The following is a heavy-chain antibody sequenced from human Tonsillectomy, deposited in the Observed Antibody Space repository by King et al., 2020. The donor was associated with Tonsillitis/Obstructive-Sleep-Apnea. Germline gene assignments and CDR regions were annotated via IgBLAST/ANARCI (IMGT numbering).Heavy chain of an antibody. D-gene: IGHD1-1*01. V-gene: IGHV4-34*01. Sequence: VQLQQWGAGLLKPSETLSLTCAVSGGSFSGYYWNWIRRPPGTGLEWIGEINHSGITNYNPSLKSRVTVSLDVSKNQVSLRLSSVTAADTAVYYCAGRITGTTNYYYMDVWGKGTTVTVSS. CDR1: GGSFSGYY. CDR3: AGRITGTTNYYYMDV. CDR2: INHSGIT. J-gene: IGHJ6*03.